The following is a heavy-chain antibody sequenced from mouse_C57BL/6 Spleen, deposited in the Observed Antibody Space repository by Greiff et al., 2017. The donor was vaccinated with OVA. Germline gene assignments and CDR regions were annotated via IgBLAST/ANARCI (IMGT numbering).Heavy chain of an antibody. CDR1: GYTFTSYG. Sequence: QVQLQQSGAELARPGASVKLSCKASGYTFTSYGISWVKQRTGQGLEWIGEIYPRSGNTYYNEKFKGKATLPADKSSSTAYMELRSLTSGEAAVYFCETAPAPLAYWGQGTLVTVSA. J-gene: IGHJ3*01. D-gene: IGHD3-2*01. CDR2: IYPRSGNT. CDR3: ETAPAPLAY. V-gene: IGHV1-81*01.